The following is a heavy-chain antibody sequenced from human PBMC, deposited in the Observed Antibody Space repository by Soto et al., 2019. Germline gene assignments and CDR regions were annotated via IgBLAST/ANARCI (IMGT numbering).Heavy chain of an antibody. Sequence: QVQLVESGGGVVQPGRSLRLSCAASGFTFSSYGMHWVRQAPGKGLEWVAVIWYDGSNKYYADSVKGRFTISRDNSKNTLYLQMNSLRAEDTDVYYCARAENDILSGVYAFDLWGQGTMVTGSS. D-gene: IGHD3-9*01. J-gene: IGHJ3*01. V-gene: IGHV3-33*01. CDR2: IWYDGSNK. CDR3: ARAENDILSGVYAFDL. CDR1: GFTFSSYG.